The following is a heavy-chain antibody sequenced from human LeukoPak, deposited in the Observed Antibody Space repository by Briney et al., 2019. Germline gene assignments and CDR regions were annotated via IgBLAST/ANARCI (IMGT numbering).Heavy chain of an antibody. CDR3: SRASSSVPNLLDY. CDR1: GFTFSSNW. Sequence: GGSLRLSCAASGFTFSSNWMHWVRQGRGKGLVWVSRISTDGSSTTYADSVKGRFTISRDNAKNTLYLKMNSLRADDTAVYYCSRASSSVPNLLDYWGQGTLVTVSS. CDR2: ISTDGSST. V-gene: IGHV3-74*01. J-gene: IGHJ4*02. D-gene: IGHD6-19*01.